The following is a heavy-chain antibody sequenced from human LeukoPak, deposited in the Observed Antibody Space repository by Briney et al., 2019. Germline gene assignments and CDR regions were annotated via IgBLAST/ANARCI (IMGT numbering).Heavy chain of an antibody. D-gene: IGHD2-2*01. Sequence: ASVKVSCKASGYTFTSYDINWVRQATGQGLEWMGWMNPNSGNTGYAQKFQGRVTMTRDTSTSTVYMELSSLRSEDTAVYYCARDARGYCSSTSCSSGDYWGQGTLVTVSS. CDR1: GYTFTSYD. V-gene: IGHV1-8*02. CDR2: MNPNSGNT. CDR3: ARDARGYCSSTSCSSGDY. J-gene: IGHJ4*02.